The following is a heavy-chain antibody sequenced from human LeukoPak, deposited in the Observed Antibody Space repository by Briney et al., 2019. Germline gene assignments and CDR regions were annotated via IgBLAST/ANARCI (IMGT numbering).Heavy chain of an antibody. V-gene: IGHV3-23*01. CDR3: AKRAPMVRGRTDYQYGMDV. CDR1: GFTFSGYW. J-gene: IGHJ6*02. D-gene: IGHD3-10*01. Sequence: GGSLRLSCAASGFTFSGYWMSWVRQAPGKGLEWVSAISGSGGNTYYADSVKGRFTISRDNSKNALYLQMNSLGAEDTAVYYCAKRAPMVRGRTDYQYGMDVWGQGTTVTVSS. CDR2: ISGSGGNT.